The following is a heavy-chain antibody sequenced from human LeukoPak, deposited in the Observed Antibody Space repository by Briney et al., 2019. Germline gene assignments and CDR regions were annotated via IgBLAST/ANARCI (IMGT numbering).Heavy chain of an antibody. V-gene: IGHV4-38-2*02. J-gene: IGHJ4*02. Sequence: PSETLSLTCTVSGYSIRSGFYWGWIRQPPGKGLEWIGNIYHSGITYYTPSLKSRVTISVDTSKNQFYLNLSSVTAADAAVYSCARGVGAFDGLPLFDFWGQGALVTVSS. D-gene: IGHD3-9*01. CDR1: GYSIRSGFY. CDR2: IYHSGIT. CDR3: ARGVGAFDGLPLFDF.